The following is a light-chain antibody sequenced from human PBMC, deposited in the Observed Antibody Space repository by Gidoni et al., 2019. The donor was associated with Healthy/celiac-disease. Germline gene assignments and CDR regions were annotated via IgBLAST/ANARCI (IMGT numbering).Light chain of an antibody. CDR3: SSYTSSSTLLYV. CDR2: DVS. Sequence: QSSLTQPSSLSGSPGQSITISCTGTSSDVGGYNYVSCYQQHPGKAPKLMIYDVSNRPSGVSNRFSGSKSGNTASLTISGLQAEDEADYYCSSYTSSSTLLYVFGTGTKVTVL. V-gene: IGLV2-14*03. J-gene: IGLJ1*01. CDR1: SSDVGGYNY.